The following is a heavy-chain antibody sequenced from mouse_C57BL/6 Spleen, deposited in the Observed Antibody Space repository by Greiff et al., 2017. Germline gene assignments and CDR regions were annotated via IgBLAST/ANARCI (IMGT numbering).Heavy chain of an antibody. J-gene: IGHJ3*01. Sequence: QVKLQQPGAELVKPGASVKMSCTASGYTFTSYWITWVKQRPGQGLEWIGDIYPGSGSTNYNEKFKSKATLTGDTSSSTAYMQLSSLTSEDSAVYYCARRGGTAWFAYWGQGTLVTVSA. D-gene: IGHD4-1*01. CDR2: IYPGSGST. V-gene: IGHV1-55*01. CDR3: ARRGGTAWFAY. CDR1: GYTFTSYW.